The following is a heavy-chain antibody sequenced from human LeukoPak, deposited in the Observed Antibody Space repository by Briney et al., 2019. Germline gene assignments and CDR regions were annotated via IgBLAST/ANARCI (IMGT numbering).Heavy chain of an antibody. D-gene: IGHD3-16*02. Sequence: ASVKVSCKASGYTFTSYAMNWVRQAPGQGLEWMGWISAYNGNTNYAQKLQGRVTMTTDTSTSTAYMELRSLRSDDTAVYYCARETRDYVWGSYRYRRYYFDYWGQGTLVTVSS. CDR1: GYTFTSYA. V-gene: IGHV1-18*01. J-gene: IGHJ4*02. CDR3: ARETRDYVWGSYRYRRYYFDY. CDR2: ISAYNGNT.